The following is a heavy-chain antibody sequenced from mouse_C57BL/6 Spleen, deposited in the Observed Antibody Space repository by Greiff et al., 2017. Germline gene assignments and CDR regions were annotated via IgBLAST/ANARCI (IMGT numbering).Heavy chain of an antibody. CDR1: GYAFSSSW. V-gene: IGHV1-82*01. D-gene: IGHD4-1*01. J-gene: IGHJ2*01. Sequence: VQGVESGPELVKPGASVKISCKASGYAFSSSWMNWVKQRPGKGLEWIGRIYPGDGDTNYNGKFKGKATLTADKSSSTAYMQLSSLTSEDSAVYFCARGTNWDVGYWGQGTTLTVSS. CDR3: ARGTNWDVGY. CDR2: IYPGDGDT.